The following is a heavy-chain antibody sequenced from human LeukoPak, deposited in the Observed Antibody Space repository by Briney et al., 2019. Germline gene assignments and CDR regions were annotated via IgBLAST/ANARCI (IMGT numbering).Heavy chain of an antibody. CDR3: ARDHEGSSSTFDY. D-gene: IGHD6-6*01. V-gene: IGHV1-2*02. CDR1: GYTFTGYY. CDR2: INPNSGAT. J-gene: IGHJ4*02. Sequence: ASVRVSCKASGYTFTGYYMHWVRQAPGQGLEWMGWINPNSGATNYAQNFQGRVTMTRDTSISTAYMELSRLRSDDMAVYYCARDHEGSSSTFDYWGQGTLVTVSS.